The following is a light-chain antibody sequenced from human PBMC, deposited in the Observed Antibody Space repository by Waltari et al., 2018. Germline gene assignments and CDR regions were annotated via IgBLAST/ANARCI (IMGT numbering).Light chain of an antibody. CDR2: ETS. J-gene: IGKJ2*01. V-gene: IGKV1-5*03. CDR1: QSVSTY. CDR3: QQDQRPYT. Sequence: DIQMTQSPSTLSASVGDRVTITCRASQSVSTYLAWYQQKPGKAPNLLIYETSSLQSGVPSRFSGSGSGTEFPLTISSLQPDEFATYFWQQDQRPYTFGQGTELEMK.